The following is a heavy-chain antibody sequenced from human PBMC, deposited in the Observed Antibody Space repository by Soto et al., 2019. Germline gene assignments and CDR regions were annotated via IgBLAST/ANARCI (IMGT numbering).Heavy chain of an antibody. CDR1: GGSISSSSYY. Sequence: SETLSLTCTVSGGSISSSSYYWGWIRQPPGKGLEWIGSIYYSGSTYYNPSLKSRVTISVDTSKNQFSLKLSSVTAADTAVYYCARAYYDFWSGHSYYYYYMDVWGKGTTVIVSS. CDR3: ARAYYDFWSGHSYYYYYMDV. J-gene: IGHJ6*03. V-gene: IGHV4-39*01. D-gene: IGHD3-3*01. CDR2: IYYSGST.